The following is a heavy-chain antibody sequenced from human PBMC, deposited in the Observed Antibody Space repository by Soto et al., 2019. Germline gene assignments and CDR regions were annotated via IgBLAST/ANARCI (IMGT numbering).Heavy chain of an antibody. D-gene: IGHD5-12*01. CDR1: GASISSYY. Sequence: SETLSLTCTVSGASISSYYWGWIRQPPGKGLEWIGSIYYSGSTYYNPSLKSRVTISVDTSKNQFSLKLSSVTAADTAVYYCARLLRHNYYGMDVWGQGTTVTVSS. CDR3: ARLLRHNYYGMDV. V-gene: IGHV4-39*01. CDR2: IYYSGST. J-gene: IGHJ6*02.